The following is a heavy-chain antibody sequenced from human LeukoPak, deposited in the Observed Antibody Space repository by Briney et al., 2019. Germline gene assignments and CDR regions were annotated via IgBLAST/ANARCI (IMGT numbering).Heavy chain of an antibody. CDR2: INTDGSST. CDR1: GFTFSSYW. D-gene: IGHD6-19*01. CDR3: ARDEWWQFIAVAITSYFDR. V-gene: IGHV3-74*01. Sequence: GRSLRLSCAASGFTFSSYWMHWVRQAPGKGLVWVSRINTDGSSTSYADSAKGRFTISRDNAKNSLYLRMNSLRAEDTAVYYCARDEWWQFIAVAITSYFDRWGQGALVTVSS. J-gene: IGHJ4*02.